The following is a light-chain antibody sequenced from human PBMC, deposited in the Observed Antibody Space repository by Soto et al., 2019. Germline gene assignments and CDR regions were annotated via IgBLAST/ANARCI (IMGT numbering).Light chain of an antibody. CDR1: QGISSY. CDR2: AAS. V-gene: IGKV1-9*01. Sequence: DIQLTQSPSFLSASVGDRVTITCRASQGISSYLAWYQQKPGKAPKLLIHAASTLQSGVPSRFSGSGSGTEFTLTISSLQPEDFAVYYCQQYSSSPLTFGGGTKVEIK. J-gene: IGKJ4*01. CDR3: QQYSSSPLT.